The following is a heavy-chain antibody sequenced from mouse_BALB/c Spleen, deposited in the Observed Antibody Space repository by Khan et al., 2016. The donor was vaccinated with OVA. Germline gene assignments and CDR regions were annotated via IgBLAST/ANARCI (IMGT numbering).Heavy chain of an antibody. CDR2: ICAGGST. V-gene: IGHV2-9*02. J-gene: IGHJ2*01. Sequence: QVQLKESGPGLVAPSQTLSITCTVSGFTLTSYWVHWDRQPPGKGLEWLGVICAGGSTNYKSALTSRLSISKDNSKSQVFLKMNSLETDDTAMYYCARLEDLWGQGTTLTVSS. CDR3: ARLEDL. CDR1: GFTLTSYW.